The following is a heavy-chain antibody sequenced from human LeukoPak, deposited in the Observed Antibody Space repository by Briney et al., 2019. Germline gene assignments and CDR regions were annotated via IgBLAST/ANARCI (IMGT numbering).Heavy chain of an antibody. CDR1: GGTFSSYA. CDR3: ARAVFYGSGSYYNEFGYFDY. V-gene: IGHV1-69*13. J-gene: IGHJ4*02. CDR2: IIPIFGTA. Sequence: SVKVSCKASGGTFSSYAISWVRQAPGQGLEWMGGIIPIFGTANYAQKFQGRVTITADESTSTAYMELSSLRSEDTAVYYCARAVFYGSGSYYNEFGYFDYWGQGTLVTVSS. D-gene: IGHD3-10*01.